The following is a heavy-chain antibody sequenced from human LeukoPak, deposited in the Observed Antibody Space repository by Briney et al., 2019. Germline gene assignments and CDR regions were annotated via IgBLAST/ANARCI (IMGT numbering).Heavy chain of an antibody. D-gene: IGHD3-3*01. CDR2: IYTSGST. CDR3: ARELYYDFWSGYFDY. Sequence: SETLSLTCTVSGGSITSYYWSWIRQPAGKGLEWIGRIYTSGSTNYNPSLKSRVTISVDTSKNQFSLKLSSVTAADTAVYYCARELYYDFWSGYFDYWGQGTLVTVSS. J-gene: IGHJ4*02. V-gene: IGHV4-4*07. CDR1: GGSITSYY.